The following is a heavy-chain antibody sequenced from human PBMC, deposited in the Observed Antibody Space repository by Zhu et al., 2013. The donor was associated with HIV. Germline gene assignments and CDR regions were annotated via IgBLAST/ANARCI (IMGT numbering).Heavy chain of an antibody. D-gene: IGHD3-16*01. CDR2: IDPNSGGS. CDR1: GYTFTAYY. CDR3: VRDTFGTDPVDY. J-gene: IGHJ4*02. V-gene: IGHV1-2*02. Sequence: QVQLVQSGAEVQKPGASVKVSCKTSGYTFTAYYLHWVRQVPGQGPEWMGWIDPNSGGSVHAQKFQGRATLTRDTSISTAYMELSGLRSDDTAVYYCVRDTFGTDPVDYWGQGTLVTVSS.